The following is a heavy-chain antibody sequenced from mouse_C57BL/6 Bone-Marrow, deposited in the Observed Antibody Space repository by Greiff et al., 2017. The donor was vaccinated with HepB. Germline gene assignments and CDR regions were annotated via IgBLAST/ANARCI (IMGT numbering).Heavy chain of an antibody. CDR1: GFTFSDYG. CDR2: ISNLAYSI. V-gene: IGHV5-15*01. D-gene: IGHD2-4*01. Sequence: VQLKESGGGLVQPGGSLKLSCAASGFTFSDYGMAWVRQAPRKGPEWVAFISNLAYSIYYADTVTGRFTISRENAKNTLYLEMSSLRSEDTAMYYCARVYYDTTGEYFDYWGQGTALTVSS. CDR3: ARVYYDTTGEYFDY. J-gene: IGHJ2*01.